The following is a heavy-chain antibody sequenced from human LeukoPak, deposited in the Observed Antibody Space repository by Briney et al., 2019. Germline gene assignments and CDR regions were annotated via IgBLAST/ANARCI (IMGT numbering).Heavy chain of an antibody. CDR1: GYTFTGYY. Sequence: ASLKVSCKASGYTFTGYYMHWVRQAPGQGLEWMGWINPNSGGTNYAQKFQGRVTMTRDTSISTAYMELSRLRSDDTAVYYCARDGLYYYDSSGYYSPGAFDIWGQGTMVTVSS. D-gene: IGHD3-22*01. CDR3: ARDGLYYYDSSGYYSPGAFDI. V-gene: IGHV1-2*02. CDR2: INPNSGGT. J-gene: IGHJ3*02.